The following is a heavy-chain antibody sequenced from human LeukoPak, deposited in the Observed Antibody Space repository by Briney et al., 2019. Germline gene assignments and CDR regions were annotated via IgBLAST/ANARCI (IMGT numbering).Heavy chain of an antibody. J-gene: IGHJ4*02. CDR1: GGSISGYH. D-gene: IGHD2-2*01. CDR2: IYHSGST. Sequence: SETLSLTCTVSGGSISGYHWSWIRQPPGKGLEGIGYIYHSGSTYYNPSLKSRVTISVDRSKNQFSLKLSSVTAADTAVYYCARDLRYCSSTSCSKWGQGTLVTVSS. CDR3: ARDLRYCSSTSCSK. V-gene: IGHV4-59*12.